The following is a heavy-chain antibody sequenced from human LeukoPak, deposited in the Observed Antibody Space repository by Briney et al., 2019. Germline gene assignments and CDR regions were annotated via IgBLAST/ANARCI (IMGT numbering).Heavy chain of an antibody. CDR3: ARYYDFWSGYYGY. V-gene: IGHV4-34*01. CDR1: GGSFSGYY. CDR2: INHSGST. D-gene: IGHD3-3*01. J-gene: IGHJ4*02. Sequence: TSETLSLTCAVYGGSFSGYYWSWIRQPPGKGLEWIGEINHSGSTNYNPSLKSRVTISVDTSKNQFSLKLSSVTAADTAVYYCARYYDFWSGYYGYWGQGTLVTVSS.